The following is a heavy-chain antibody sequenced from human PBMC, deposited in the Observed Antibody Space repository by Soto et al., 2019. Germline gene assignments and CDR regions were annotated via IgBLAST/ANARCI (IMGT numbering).Heavy chain of an antibody. CDR1: GFTFSSYG. CDR2: ISYDGSNK. CDR3: AKGKADYYGSGSPTDV. J-gene: IGHJ6*02. V-gene: IGHV3-30*18. Sequence: QVQLVESGGGVVQPGRSLRLSCAASGFTFSSYGMQWVRQAPGKGLEWVAVISYDGSNKYYADSVKGRFTISRDNSKNTLYLQMNSLRAEDTAVYYCAKGKADYYGSGSPTDVWGQGTTVTVCS. D-gene: IGHD3-10*01.